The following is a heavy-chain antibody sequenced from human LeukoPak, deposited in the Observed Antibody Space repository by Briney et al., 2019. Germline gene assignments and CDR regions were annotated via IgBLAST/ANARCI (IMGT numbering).Heavy chain of an antibody. CDR2: IYYSGST. D-gene: IGHD1-26*01. Sequence: SETLSLTCTVSGGSISSYYWSWIRQPPGKGLEWIGYIYYSGSTNYNPSLKSRVIISVDTSKNQFSLKLSSVTAADTAVYYCARDGSPYYYYGMDVWGQGTTVTVSS. CDR1: GGSISSYY. J-gene: IGHJ6*02. CDR3: ARDGSPYYYYGMDV. V-gene: IGHV4-59*01.